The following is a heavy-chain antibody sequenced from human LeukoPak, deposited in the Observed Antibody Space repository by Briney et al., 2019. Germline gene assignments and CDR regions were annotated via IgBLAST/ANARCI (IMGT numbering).Heavy chain of an antibody. CDR1: GFTFSSYW. Sequence: GGSLRLSCVASGFTFSSYWMSWVRQTPGKGLEWVSSISSSSSYIYYADSVKGRFTISRDNAKNSLYLQMNSLRAEDTAVYYCASYQNYYGSGSYYNGYWGQGTLVTVSS. CDR3: ASYQNYYGSGSYYNGY. D-gene: IGHD3-10*01. CDR2: ISSSSSYI. J-gene: IGHJ4*02. V-gene: IGHV3-21*01.